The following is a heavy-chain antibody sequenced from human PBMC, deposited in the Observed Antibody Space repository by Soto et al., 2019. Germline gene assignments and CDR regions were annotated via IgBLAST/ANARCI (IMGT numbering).Heavy chain of an antibody. J-gene: IGHJ6*02. CDR1: GYTFTSYA. CDR3: ARGAESRFLGWGYYYGMDV. Sequence: ASVKVSCKASGYTFTSYAMHWVRQAPGQRLEWMGWINAGNGNTKYSQKFQGRVTITRDTSASTAYMELSSLRSEDTAVYYCARGAESRFLGWGYYYGMDVWGQGTTVTVSS. D-gene: IGHD3-3*01. V-gene: IGHV1-3*01. CDR2: INAGNGNT.